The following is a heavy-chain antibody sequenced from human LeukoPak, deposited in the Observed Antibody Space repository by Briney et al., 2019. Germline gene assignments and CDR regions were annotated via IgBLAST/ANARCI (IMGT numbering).Heavy chain of an antibody. Sequence: SETLSLTCTVSGDSISSDDYYWSWIRQSPGKGLEWIGNIYYSGSTYYNPSLRSRVTMSVDTSKNQFSLNLSSVTAADTAVYYCASMQLARYFDYWGQGILATVSS. J-gene: IGHJ4*02. CDR3: ASMQLARYFDY. V-gene: IGHV4-30-4*08. CDR2: IYYSGST. CDR1: GDSISSDDYY. D-gene: IGHD1-14*01.